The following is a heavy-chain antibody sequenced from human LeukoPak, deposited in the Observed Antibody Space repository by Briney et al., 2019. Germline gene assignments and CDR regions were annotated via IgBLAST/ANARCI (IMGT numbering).Heavy chain of an antibody. V-gene: IGHV4-4*09. J-gene: IGHJ4*02. CDR3: ARNVGFYSHDS. CDR1: GDSLNSHC. Sequence: PSEALSLTCTVSGDSLNSHCWSRIRQPAGKGLEWIGYICGRGGTNYDPSLRSRVTISEDTSKNRFSLKVTSVTAADTALYYCARNVGFYSHDSWGQGTLVAVSS. CDR2: ICGRGGT. D-gene: IGHD2-15*01.